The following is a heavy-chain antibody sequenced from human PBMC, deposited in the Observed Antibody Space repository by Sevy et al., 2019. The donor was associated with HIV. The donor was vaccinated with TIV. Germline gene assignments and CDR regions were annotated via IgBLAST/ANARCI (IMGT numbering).Heavy chain of an antibody. CDR1: GDSVSGGNYY. J-gene: IGHJ4*02. Sequence: SETLSLTCTVSGDSVSGGNYYWSWIRQPPGKGLEWIGYIYYSGSTNYNPSLKSRVTISIDTSKNQFSLRLTSVTAADTAGDYCARGLFDYWGQGTLVTVSS. V-gene: IGHV4-61*01. CDR3: ARGLFDY. CDR2: IYYSGST.